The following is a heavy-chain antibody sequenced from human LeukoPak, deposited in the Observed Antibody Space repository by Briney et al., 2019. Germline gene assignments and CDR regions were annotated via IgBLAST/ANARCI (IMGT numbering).Heavy chain of an antibody. V-gene: IGHV1-69*05. CDR3: ATTYDYGGNSGALDY. D-gene: IGHD4-23*01. CDR2: IIPIFGTA. CDR1: GGTFISYA. J-gene: IGHJ4*02. Sequence: SVKVSCKASGGTFISYAISWVRQAPGQGLEWMGGIIPIFGTANYAQKFQGRVTITTDESTSTAYMELSSLRSEDTAVYYCATTYDYGGNSGALDYWGQGTLVTVSS.